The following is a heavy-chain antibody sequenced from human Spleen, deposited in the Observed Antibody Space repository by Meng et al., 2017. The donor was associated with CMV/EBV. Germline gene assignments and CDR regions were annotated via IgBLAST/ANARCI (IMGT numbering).Heavy chain of an antibody. D-gene: IGHD1-7*01. CDR1: GLTFSIYS. CDR3: ARNYLNCFDP. Sequence: LSCTASGLTFSIYSMNWVSQAQGNGLEWVSSISGNSSDIYYTDSVKGRFTISRDNAKNSLYLKMNSLRAEDTAVYYCARNYLNCFDPWGQGTLVTVSS. CDR2: ISGNSSDI. V-gene: IGHV3-21*01. J-gene: IGHJ5*02.